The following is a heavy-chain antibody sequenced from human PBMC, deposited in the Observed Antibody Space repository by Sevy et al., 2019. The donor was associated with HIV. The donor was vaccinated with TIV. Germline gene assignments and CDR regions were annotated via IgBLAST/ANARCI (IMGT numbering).Heavy chain of an antibody. J-gene: IGHJ3*02. D-gene: IGHD2-2*01. V-gene: IGHV3-9*01. CDR3: GRAQGYCVVNSCFGGSINAFDI. CDR1: GFTFSDYA. CDR2: ISWNSGAM. Sequence: GGSLRLSCAASGFTFSDYAMHWVRQVPGKGLEWVSGISWNSGAMGYADSVQGRFTISRDNAKNSLYLQMNSVRAEDTALYYCGRAQGYCVVNSCFGGSINAFDIWGQGTMVTVSS.